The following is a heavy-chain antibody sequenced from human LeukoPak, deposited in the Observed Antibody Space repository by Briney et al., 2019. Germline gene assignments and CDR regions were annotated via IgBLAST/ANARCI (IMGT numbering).Heavy chain of an antibody. CDR1: GGSISSYY. Sequence: PSETLSLTCTVSGGSISSYYWSWIRQPAGKGLEWIGRIYTSGSTNYNPSLKSRVTMSVDTSKNQLSLKLSSVTAADTAVYYCARDGQWLQYYYYMDVWGKGTTVTVSS. CDR2: IYTSGST. D-gene: IGHD6-19*01. CDR3: ARDGQWLQYYYYMDV. V-gene: IGHV4-4*07. J-gene: IGHJ6*03.